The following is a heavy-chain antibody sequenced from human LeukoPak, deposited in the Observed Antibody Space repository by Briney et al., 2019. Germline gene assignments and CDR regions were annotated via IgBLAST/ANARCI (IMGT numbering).Heavy chain of an antibody. Sequence: SQTLSLTCAISGDSVSSSSAAWNWIRQSPSGGLEWLGRTYYRSKWYNEYAASVRSRITTNPDTSKNQFSLQLSSVTPEDTAVYYCAREDYGGNSGTYFDYWGQGTLVTVSS. CDR1: GDSVSSSSAA. D-gene: IGHD4-23*01. CDR2: TYYRSKWYN. J-gene: IGHJ4*02. CDR3: AREDYGGNSGTYFDY. V-gene: IGHV6-1*01.